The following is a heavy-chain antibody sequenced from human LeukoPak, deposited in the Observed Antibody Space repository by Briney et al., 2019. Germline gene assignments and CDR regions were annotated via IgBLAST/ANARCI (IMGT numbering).Heavy chain of an antibody. J-gene: IGHJ4*02. CDR3: AKDRVWFGEPRYFDY. CDR1: GFTFSSYG. V-gene: IGHV3-30*02. Sequence: GGSLRLSCAASGFTFSSYGMHWVRQAPGKGLEWVAFIRYDGSDKYYADSVKGRFTISRDISKNTLYLQMNSLRADDTAVRYCAKDRVWFGEPRYFDYWGQGTLVTVSS. CDR2: IRYDGSDK. D-gene: IGHD3-10*01.